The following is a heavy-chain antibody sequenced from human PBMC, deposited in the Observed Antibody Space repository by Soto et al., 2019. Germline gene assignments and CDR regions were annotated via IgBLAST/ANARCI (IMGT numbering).Heavy chain of an antibody. J-gene: IGHJ4*02. CDR3: AREVLGDCTNGVCSAPFDY. V-gene: IGHV1-46*01. Sequence: ASVKVSCKASGYTFTSYYMHWVRQAPGQGLEWMGIINPSGGSTSCAQKFQGRVTMTRDTSTSTVYMELSSLRSEDTAVYYCAREVLGDCTNGVCSAPFDYWGQGTLVTVSS. CDR1: GYTFTSYY. D-gene: IGHD2-8*01. CDR2: INPSGGST.